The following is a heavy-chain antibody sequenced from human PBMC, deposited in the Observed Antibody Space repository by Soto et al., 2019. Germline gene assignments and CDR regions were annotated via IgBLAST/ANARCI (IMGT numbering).Heavy chain of an antibody. CDR3: ARHPERIAEIGWFDP. D-gene: IGHD6-13*01. CDR1: GFTFSSYS. Sequence: EVQLVESGGGLVQPGGSLRLSCAASGFTFSSYSMNWVRQAPGKGLEWVSYISSSSSTIYYADSVKGRFTISRDNAKNSLYLQMNTLRAEHTAVYYFARHPERIAEIGWFDPWGQGTLVTVSS. J-gene: IGHJ5*02. V-gene: IGHV3-48*01. CDR2: ISSSSSTI.